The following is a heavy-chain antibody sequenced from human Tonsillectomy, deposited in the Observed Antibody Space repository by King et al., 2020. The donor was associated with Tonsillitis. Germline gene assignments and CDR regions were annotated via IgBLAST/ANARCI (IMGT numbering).Heavy chain of an antibody. J-gene: IGHJ4*02. V-gene: IGHV3-64D*06. D-gene: IGHD1-7*01. CDR1: VFTFSGYA. Sequence: VQLVESGGGLVQPGGSLRLSCSASVFTFSGYAMHWVRQAPGKGLEFVSSISITGIITHYSDSVQGRFTISRDNSENTLYLQMSSLRAEDTAVYYCVKSSNWNYLGYFDCWGQGTLVTVSS. CDR2: ISITGIIT. CDR3: VKSSNWNYLGYFDC.